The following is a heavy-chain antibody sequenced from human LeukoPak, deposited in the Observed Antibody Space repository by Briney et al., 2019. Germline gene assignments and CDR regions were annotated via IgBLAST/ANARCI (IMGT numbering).Heavy chain of an antibody. J-gene: IGHJ5*02. D-gene: IGHD4-11*01. CDR1: GFTFKNCA. CDR2: ISGGGGST. Sequence: GGSLRLSCTASGFTFKNCAMNWVRQAPGKGLEWVSVISGGGGSTYYGDSGKARFTISRDNSNNTLYLQMNSLRAEDTAVYYCAKGALVTTRRWFDPWGQGTLVTVSS. CDR3: AKGALVTTRRWFDP. V-gene: IGHV3-23*01.